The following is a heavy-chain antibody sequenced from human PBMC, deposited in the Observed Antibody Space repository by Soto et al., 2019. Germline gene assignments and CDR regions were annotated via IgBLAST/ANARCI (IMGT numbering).Heavy chain of an antibody. V-gene: IGHV4-39*01. Sequence: QLQLQESGPGLVKPSETLSLTCTVSGGSISSSSYYWGWIRQPPGKGLEWIGSFYYSGSTYYNPSLTSRVPISSDTSKNQSSLKLSSVTAADTAVYYCARLYGGSVFDYWGQGTLVTVSS. CDR1: GGSISSSSYY. D-gene: IGHD2-15*01. CDR3: ARLYGGSVFDY. CDR2: FYYSGST. J-gene: IGHJ4*02.